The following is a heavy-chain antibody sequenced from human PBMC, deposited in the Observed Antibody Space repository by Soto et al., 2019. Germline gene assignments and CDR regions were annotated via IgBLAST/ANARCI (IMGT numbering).Heavy chain of an antibody. V-gene: IGHV4-59*12. D-gene: IGHD4-17*01. CDR3: AKEALRFKITVTTLDY. J-gene: IGHJ4*02. CDR2: IHYSGTT. CDR1: GTSISSYY. Sequence: PSETLSLTCTVSGTSISSYYWSWIRQPPGKGLEWIANIHYSGTTNYNPSLASRVTLSVDTSKNTLYLQMNSLRAEDTAVYFCAKEALRFKITVTTLDYWGQGTLVTVSS.